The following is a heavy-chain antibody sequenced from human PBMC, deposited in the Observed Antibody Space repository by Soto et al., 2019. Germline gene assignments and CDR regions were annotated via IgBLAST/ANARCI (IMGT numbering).Heavy chain of an antibody. Sequence: QVQLVQSGTEVTKPGASVKVSCKTSGFTFTGYYKHWVRQAPGQGLEWMAWLNPGTGDTNYAQNFQGWVTLTRDTSVTTAFMELSRMKSDDTAVYYCAIGYGDHDVPAYYFDYWGQGTLVTVSS. CDR3: AIGYGDHDVPAYYFDY. D-gene: IGHD4-17*01. J-gene: IGHJ4*02. CDR1: GFTFTGYY. CDR2: LNPGTGDT. V-gene: IGHV1-2*04.